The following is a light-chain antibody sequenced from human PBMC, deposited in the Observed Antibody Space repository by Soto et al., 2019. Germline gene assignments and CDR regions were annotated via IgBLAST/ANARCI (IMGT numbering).Light chain of an antibody. CDR3: QQYYSSLALT. CDR2: WAS. V-gene: IGKV4-1*01. CDR1: QSVLSSSKNENN. Sequence: DIVMTQSPDSLAVSLGARATINCKSSQSVLSSSKNENNLAWYQQKPGQPPKLLIYWASTRESGVPDRFSGSGSGTEFTLTISSLQAEDAVVYYCQQYYSSLALTFGGGTKVEIK. J-gene: IGKJ4*01.